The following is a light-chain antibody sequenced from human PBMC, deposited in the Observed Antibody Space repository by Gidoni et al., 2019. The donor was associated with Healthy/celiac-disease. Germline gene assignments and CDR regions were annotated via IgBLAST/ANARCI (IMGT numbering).Light chain of an antibody. V-gene: IGKV3-20*01. J-gene: IGKJ4*02. Sequence: IVLTPSPGTLSLSPGERATPSCRASQSFSSSYLAWYQQKPGQAPRPLIYGASSRATGIPDRFSGSGSGTDFTLTISRLEAEDFAVYYCQQYGSSPLTFGEGTKVEIK. CDR1: QSFSSSY. CDR3: QQYGSSPLT. CDR2: GAS.